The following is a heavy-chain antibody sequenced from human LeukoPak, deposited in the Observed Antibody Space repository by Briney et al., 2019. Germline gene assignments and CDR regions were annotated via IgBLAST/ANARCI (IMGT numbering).Heavy chain of an antibody. D-gene: IGHD3-10*01. CDR1: GGSISSGGYS. V-gene: IGHV4-30-2*01. Sequence: SETLSLTCAVSGGSISSGGYSWSWIRQPPGKGLEWIGYIYHSGSTYYNPSLKSRVTISVDRSKNQFFLKLSSVTAADTAVYYCARGIGYYGSGSYHNWFDPWGQGTLVTVSS. CDR3: ARGIGYYGSGSYHNWFDP. CDR2: IYHSGST. J-gene: IGHJ5*02.